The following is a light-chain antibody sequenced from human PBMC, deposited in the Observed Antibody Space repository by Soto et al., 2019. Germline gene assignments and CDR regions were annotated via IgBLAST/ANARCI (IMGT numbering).Light chain of an antibody. CDR2: STN. Sequence: QTVVTQEPSFSVSPVRTVTLTCGLTSGPVSRNYYPSWYQQTPGQAPRTLIYSTNIRSSGVPDRFSGSILGNKAALTITGAQADDESAYYCVLYMGSGIWVFGGGTKLTVL. CDR3: VLYMGSGIWV. J-gene: IGLJ3*02. CDR1: SGPVSRNYY. V-gene: IGLV8-61*01.